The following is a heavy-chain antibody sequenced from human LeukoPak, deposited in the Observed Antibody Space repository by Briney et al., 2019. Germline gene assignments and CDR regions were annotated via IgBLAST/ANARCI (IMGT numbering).Heavy chain of an antibody. J-gene: IGHJ5*02. CDR3: ARDGSYGRVGYWFDP. D-gene: IGHD1-26*01. Sequence: SETLSLTCTVSVGSISSSSYYWGWIRQPPGKGLEWIGSIYYIGSTYYNPSLKSRVTISVNTSKNQFSLKLSSVTAADTAVYYCARDGSYGRVGYWFDPWGQGTLVTVSS. CDR1: VGSISSSSYY. CDR2: IYYIGST. V-gene: IGHV4-39*07.